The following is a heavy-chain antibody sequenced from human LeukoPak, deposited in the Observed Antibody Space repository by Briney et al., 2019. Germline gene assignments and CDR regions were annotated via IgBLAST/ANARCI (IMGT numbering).Heavy chain of an antibody. CDR3: AKDRHMVRGAQGY. V-gene: IGHV3-23*01. J-gene: IGHJ4*02. CDR1: GFTFSSYA. Sequence: GGSLRLSCAASGFTFSSYAMSWVRQAPGKGLEWVSAISGSGGSIYYADSVKGRFTISRDNSKITLYLQMNSPRAEDTAVYYRAKDRHMVRGAQGYWGQGTLVTVSS. D-gene: IGHD3-10*01. CDR2: ISGSGGSI.